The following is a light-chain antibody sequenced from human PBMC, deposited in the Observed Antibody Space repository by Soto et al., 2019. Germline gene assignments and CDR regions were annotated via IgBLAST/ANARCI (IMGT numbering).Light chain of an antibody. Sequence: EIVLTQSPGTLSLSPGQRATLSCRASQSVSSDYLAWFQQKPGQAPRLLIYGASSRATAIPDRFSGGGSGTDFTLTISRLEPEDFAVYYCQQYGSSPRTFGQGTKVEIK. J-gene: IGKJ1*01. V-gene: IGKV3-20*01. CDR3: QQYGSSPRT. CDR2: GAS. CDR1: QSVSSDY.